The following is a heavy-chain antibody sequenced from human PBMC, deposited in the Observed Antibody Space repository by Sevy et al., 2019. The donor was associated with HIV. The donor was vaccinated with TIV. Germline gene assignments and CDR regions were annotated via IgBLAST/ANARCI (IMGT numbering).Heavy chain of an antibody. CDR3: AKLWGSSSGPDY. J-gene: IGHJ4*02. Sequence: GGSLRLSCAASGFTFDDYTMHWVRQAPGKGLEWVFLISWDGGSTYYADSVKGRFTISRDNSKNSLYLQMNSLRTEDTALYYCAKLWGSSSGPDYWGQGTLVTVSS. CDR2: ISWDGGST. D-gene: IGHD6-6*01. CDR1: GFTFDDYT. V-gene: IGHV3-43*01.